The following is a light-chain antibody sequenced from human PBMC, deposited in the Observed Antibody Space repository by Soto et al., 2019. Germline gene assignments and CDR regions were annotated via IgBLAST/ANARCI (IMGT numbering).Light chain of an antibody. CDR2: GAS. CDR3: QQYNSWPPYT. Sequence: EIVLTQSPATLSLSQRERATLSCRASQNVYTNLAWYQQKPGQAPRLVLYGASTRATGVPARFSGSGSGTEFTLTISSLQSEDFAVYYCQQYNSWPPYTFGQGTKVDIK. CDR1: QNVYTN. V-gene: IGKV3-15*01. J-gene: IGKJ2*01.